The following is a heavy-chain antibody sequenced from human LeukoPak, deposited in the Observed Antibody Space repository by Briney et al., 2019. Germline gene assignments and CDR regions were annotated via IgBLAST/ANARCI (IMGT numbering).Heavy chain of an antibody. CDR2: ISSSGDNT. D-gene: IGHD6-19*01. Sequence: SGGSLRLSCAASGFTFSSYAMNWVRQAPGKGLEWVSAISSSGDNTYYADSVKGRFTISRDNSRNTLYLQMNSLRAEDTAVYYCARVPNYSSGTTENWFDPWGQGTLVTVSS. CDR1: GFTFSSYA. J-gene: IGHJ5*02. V-gene: IGHV3-23*01. CDR3: ARVPNYSSGTTENWFDP.